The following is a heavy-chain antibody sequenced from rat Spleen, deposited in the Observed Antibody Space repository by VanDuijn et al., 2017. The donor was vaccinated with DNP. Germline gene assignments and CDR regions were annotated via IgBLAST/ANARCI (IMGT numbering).Heavy chain of an antibody. J-gene: IGHJ2*01. V-gene: IGHV5-22*01. D-gene: IGHD1-5*01. CDR1: GFAFSDYY. CDR3: ATHRYNYFDY. CDR2: INYEADST. Sequence: EVQLVESGGGLVQPGRSLKLSCAASGFAFSDYYMAWVRQAPKKGLEWVASINYEADSTYYGGSVKGRFTISRDNAKSTLYLQMNSLRSEDTATYYCATHRYNYFDYWGQGVMVTVSS.